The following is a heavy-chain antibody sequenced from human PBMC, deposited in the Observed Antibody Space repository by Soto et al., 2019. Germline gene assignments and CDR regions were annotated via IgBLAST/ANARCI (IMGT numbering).Heavy chain of an antibody. V-gene: IGHV3-30-3*01. CDR3: ARADAYYYDSSGQNWFDP. Sequence: VGSLRLSCAASGFTFSSYAMHWVRQAPGKGLEWVAVISYDGSNKYYADSVKGRFTISRDNSKNTLYLQMNSLRAEDTAVYYCARADAYYYDSSGQNWFDPWGQGTLVNVSS. J-gene: IGHJ5*02. D-gene: IGHD3-22*01. CDR1: GFTFSSYA. CDR2: ISYDGSNK.